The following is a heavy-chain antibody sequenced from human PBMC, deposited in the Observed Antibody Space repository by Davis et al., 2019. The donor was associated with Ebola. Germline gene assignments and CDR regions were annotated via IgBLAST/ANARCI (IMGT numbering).Heavy chain of an antibody. D-gene: IGHD5-18*01. CDR2: ISGSGGTT. J-gene: IGHJ6*02. CDR3: AKGGYSYGYGDYFYGMDV. Sequence: PGGSLRLSCAASGFTFSSYVMNWVRQAPGKGLEWVSSISGSGGTTHYADSVKGRFAVSRDNSNNTLYLQMNSLRAEDTAAYYCAKGGYSYGYGDYFYGMDVWGHGTTVTVSS. V-gene: IGHV3-23*01. CDR1: GFTFSSYV.